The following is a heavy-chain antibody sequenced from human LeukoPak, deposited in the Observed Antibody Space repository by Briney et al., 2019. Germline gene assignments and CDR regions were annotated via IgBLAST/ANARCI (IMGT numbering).Heavy chain of an antibody. J-gene: IGHJ4*02. V-gene: IGHV1-69*13. Sequence: SVKVSCKASGGTFSSYAISWVRQAPGQGLEWIGGIIPIFGTANYAQKFQGRVTITADESTSTAYMELSSLRSEDTAVYYCARDQNTMIVRGDYWGQGTLVTVSS. CDR1: GGTFSSYA. D-gene: IGHD3-22*01. CDR2: IIPIFGTA. CDR3: ARDQNTMIVRGDY.